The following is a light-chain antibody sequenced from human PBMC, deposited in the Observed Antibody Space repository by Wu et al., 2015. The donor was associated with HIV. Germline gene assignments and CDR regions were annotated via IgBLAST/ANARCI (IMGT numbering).Light chain of an antibody. CDR1: QSVRSTN. CDR2: GAS. J-gene: IGKJ3*01. V-gene: IGKV3-20*01. CDR3: QQYDTSRFI. Sequence: EIVLTQSPGILSLSPGDRATLSCRASQSVRSTNLAWYQQKPGQAPRLLIYGASSRATGIPDRFSGSGSGTDFTLTITRLEPEDFAVYYCQQYDTSRFIFGPGTKVDIK.